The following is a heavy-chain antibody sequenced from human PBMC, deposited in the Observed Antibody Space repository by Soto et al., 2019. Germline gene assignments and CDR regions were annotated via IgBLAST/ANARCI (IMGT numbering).Heavy chain of an antibody. CDR3: AKSSRADHPADGKGMDV. CDR2: ISGSGGST. Sequence: GSLRLACAACGFTFKSYAMTGVRQAPGKGLEWVSAISGSGGSTYYADSVKGRFTISRDNSKNTLYLQMNSLRAEDTAVYYCAKSSRADHPADGKGMDVWGQGTTVTVSS. CDR1: GFTFKSYA. J-gene: IGHJ6*02. V-gene: IGHV3-23*01. D-gene: IGHD1-26*01.